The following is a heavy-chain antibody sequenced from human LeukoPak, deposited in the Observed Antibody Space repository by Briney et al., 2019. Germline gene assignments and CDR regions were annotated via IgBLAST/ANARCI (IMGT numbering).Heavy chain of an antibody. D-gene: IGHD2-2*02. V-gene: IGHV3-23*01. J-gene: IGHJ5*02. CDR3: AKDFELWDIVVVPAAIRTEYSST. CDR1: GFTFSSYA. Sequence: GGSLRLSCAASGFTFSSYAMGWVRQAPGKGLEWVSAISGSGGSTYYADSVKGRFTISRDNSKNTLYLQMNSLRAEDTAVYYCAKDFELWDIVVVPAAIRTEYSSTWGQGTLVTVSS. CDR2: ISGSGGST.